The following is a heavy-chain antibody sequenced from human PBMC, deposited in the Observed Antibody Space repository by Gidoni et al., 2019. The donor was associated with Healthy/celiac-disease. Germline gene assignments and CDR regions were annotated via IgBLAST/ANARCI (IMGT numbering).Heavy chain of an antibody. Sequence: QVQLVQSGAEVKKPGASVKVSCKASGYTFTGYYMHWGRQAPGQGFEGMGWINPNSGGTNYAQNFQGRVPMTRDTSISTAYMELNRLRSDDTAVYYCARDGGWELLRPFDYWGQGTLVTVSS. D-gene: IGHD1-26*01. J-gene: IGHJ4*02. CDR1: GYTFTGYY. V-gene: IGHV1-2*02. CDR3: ARDGGWELLRPFDY. CDR2: INPNSGGT.